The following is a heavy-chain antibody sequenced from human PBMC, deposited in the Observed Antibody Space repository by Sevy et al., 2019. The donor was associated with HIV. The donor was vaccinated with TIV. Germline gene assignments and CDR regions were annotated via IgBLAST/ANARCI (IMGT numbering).Heavy chain of an antibody. J-gene: IGHJ6*02. Sequence: GGSLRLSCLASGFTLSNYWMSWVRQAPGKGLEWVANIKRDGSKKYYVASVKGRFTISRDNDKTSLYLQMNSLRDEDTAVYYCARDCNSATCLWGLDVWGPGTTVTVSS. V-gene: IGHV3-7*03. CDR2: IKRDGSKK. CDR1: GFTLSNYW. D-gene: IGHD1-26*01. CDR3: ARDCNSATCLWGLDV.